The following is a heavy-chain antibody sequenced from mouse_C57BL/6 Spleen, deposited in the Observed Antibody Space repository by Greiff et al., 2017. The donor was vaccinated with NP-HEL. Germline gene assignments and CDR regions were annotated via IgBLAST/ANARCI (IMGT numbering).Heavy chain of an antibody. Sequence: VQLQQSGAELVKPGASVKISCKASGYAFSSYWMNWVKQRPGKGLEWIGQIYPGDGDTNYNGKFKGKATLTADKSSSTAYMQLSSLTSEDSAVYCCARQDYYGSSYFDYWGQGTTLTVSS. D-gene: IGHD1-1*01. V-gene: IGHV1-80*01. CDR2: IYPGDGDT. CDR3: ARQDYYGSSYFDY. CDR1: GYAFSSYW. J-gene: IGHJ2*01.